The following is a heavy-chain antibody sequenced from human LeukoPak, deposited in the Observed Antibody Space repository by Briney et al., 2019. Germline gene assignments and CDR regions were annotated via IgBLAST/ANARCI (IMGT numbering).Heavy chain of an antibody. CDR2: FSVSDKTT. D-gene: IGHD3-22*01. CDR1: GFTFSSYA. Sequence: GGTLRLSCSASGFTFSSYAMSWVRQAPGKGLEWVSGFSVSDKTTYYADSVKGRFTISRDNSKNTLYLQMNSLRAEDTAVYYCARASLDTYYYDSSGYRPFDYWGQGTLVTVSS. V-gene: IGHV3-23*01. CDR3: ARASLDTYYYDSSGYRPFDY. J-gene: IGHJ4*02.